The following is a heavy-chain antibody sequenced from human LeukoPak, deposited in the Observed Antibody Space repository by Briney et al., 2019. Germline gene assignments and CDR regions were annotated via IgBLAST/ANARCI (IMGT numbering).Heavy chain of an antibody. CDR1: GDSVSSNTAG. J-gene: IGHJ4*02. CDR3: TRQYGYFDF. V-gene: IGHV6-1*01. D-gene: IGHD4-17*01. CDR2: TYYRSKWLY. Sequence: SQTLSLTCAISGDSVSSNTAGWNWVRQSPSRGLEWLGRTYYRSKWLYDYAVSVKGRITISPGTSKNQFSLQLKSVTPEDTAVYYCTRQYGYFDFWGQGTLVTVSS.